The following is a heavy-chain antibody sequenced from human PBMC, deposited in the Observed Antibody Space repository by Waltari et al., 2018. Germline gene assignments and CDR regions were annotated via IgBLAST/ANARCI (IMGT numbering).Heavy chain of an antibody. CDR2: QTPSNSNT. D-gene: IGHD6-19*01. CDR3: AVTVSGTAWFDP. V-gene: IGHV5-51*03. CDR1: GYSFTNYW. J-gene: IGHJ5*02. Sequence: EVQLVQSGVEVKKPGESLKISCKASGYSFTNYWLGWVRQMPGQGLEWMALQTPSNSNTRHHPSPPVQVPVSSDMSPNTASLQWGSRKASARPMYYCAVTVSGTAWFDPWGQGTLVTVSS.